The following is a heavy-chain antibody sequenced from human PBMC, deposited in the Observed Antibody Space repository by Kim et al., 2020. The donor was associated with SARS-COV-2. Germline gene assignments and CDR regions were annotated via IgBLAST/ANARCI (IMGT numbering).Heavy chain of an antibody. CDR3: ATSHYDSSGFALDY. J-gene: IGHJ4*02. Sequence: ADSVKGRFTISRDNAKNSLYLQITSLRAEDTAVYYCATSHYDSSGFALDYWGQGTVVTVSS. D-gene: IGHD3-22*01. V-gene: IGHV3-21*06.